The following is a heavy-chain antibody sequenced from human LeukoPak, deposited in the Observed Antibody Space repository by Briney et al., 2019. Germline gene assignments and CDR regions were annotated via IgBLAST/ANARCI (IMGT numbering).Heavy chain of an antibody. J-gene: IGHJ1*01. CDR1: GFTFSNYG. CDR2: IWYDGSNK. CDR3: ARGDYYASSGYSQYFQY. V-gene: IGHV3-33*01. D-gene: IGHD3-22*01. Sequence: GGSLRLSCAASGFTFSNYGMHWVRQAPGKGLEWVAVIWYDGSNKYYADSVKGRFTISRDNSKNTLYLQMNSLRAEDTAVYYCARGDYYASSGYSQYFQYWGQGTLVTVSS.